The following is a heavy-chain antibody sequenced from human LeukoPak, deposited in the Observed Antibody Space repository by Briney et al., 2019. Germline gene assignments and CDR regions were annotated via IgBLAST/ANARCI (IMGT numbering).Heavy chain of an antibody. CDR1: GFTFSSAW. CDR3: ADLGSRD. D-gene: IGHD3-16*01. Sequence: GGSLRLSCAASGFTFSSAWMTWVRQAPGKGLEWVATIKDDGSDKYYVDSVKGRFTISRDNAKKSLWLQMNSLRIEDTAMYYCADLGSRDWGQGTLVTVSS. J-gene: IGHJ4*02. V-gene: IGHV3-7*01. CDR2: IKDDGSDK.